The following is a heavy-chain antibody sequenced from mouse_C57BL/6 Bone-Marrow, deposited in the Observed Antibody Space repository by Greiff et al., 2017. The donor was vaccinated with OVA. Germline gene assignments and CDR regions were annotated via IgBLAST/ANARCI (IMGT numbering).Heavy chain of an antibody. D-gene: IGHD2-3*01. CDR1: GFSLSTFGMG. Sequence: QVTLKESGPGILQPSQTLSLTCSFSGFSLSTFGMGVGWIRQPSGKGLEWLAHIWWDDDKSYNPAPKRRLTISKATSKNQIFLKIANVDTSDTATYYCARINGLLRFAYWGQGTLVTVSA. CDR2: IWWDDDK. CDR3: ARINGLLRFAY. J-gene: IGHJ3*01. V-gene: IGHV8-8*01.